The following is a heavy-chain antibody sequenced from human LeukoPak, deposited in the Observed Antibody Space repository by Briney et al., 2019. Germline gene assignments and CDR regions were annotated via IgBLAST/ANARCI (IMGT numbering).Heavy chain of an antibody. V-gene: IGHV1-46*01. CDR3: ARRRDERGYKDIFDI. Sequence: ASVKVSCKASGYTFTSYYMHWVRQAPGQGLEWMGIINPSGGSTSYAQKFQGRVTMTRDKSISTAYLQWSSLKASDTAMYYCARRRDERGYKDIFDIWGQGTMVTVSS. CDR2: INPSGGST. CDR1: GYTFTSYY. D-gene: IGHD5-18*01. J-gene: IGHJ3*02.